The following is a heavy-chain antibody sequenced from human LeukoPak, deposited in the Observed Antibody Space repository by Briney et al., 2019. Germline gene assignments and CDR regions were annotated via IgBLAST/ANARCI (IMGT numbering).Heavy chain of an antibody. Sequence: PGGSLRLSCAASGFTFSSNYMSWVRQAPGKGLEWVSVIYSGGSTYYADSVKGRFTISRDNSKNTLYLQMNSLRAEDTAVYYCARGSSRDGYNYDFDYWGQGTLVTVSS. CDR2: IYSGGST. J-gene: IGHJ4*02. CDR3: ARGSSRDGYNYDFDY. D-gene: IGHD5-24*01. CDR1: GFTFSSNY. V-gene: IGHV3-53*01.